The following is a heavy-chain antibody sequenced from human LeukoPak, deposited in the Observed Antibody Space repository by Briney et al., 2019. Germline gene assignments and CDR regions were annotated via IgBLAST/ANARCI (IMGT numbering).Heavy chain of an antibody. V-gene: IGHV3-69-1*01. D-gene: IGHD6-13*01. CDR2: ISSSSYI. CDR3: AKDLGSSWYKWDWFDP. J-gene: IGHJ5*02. CDR1: GFTFSDRS. Sequence: GGSLRLSCAASGFTFSDRSMSWVRQSPAKRLHRVSPISSSSYIYYADSVKGRFTISRDNAKNSLYLQMNSLRAEDTAVYYCAKDLGSSWYKWDWFDPWGQGTLVTVSS.